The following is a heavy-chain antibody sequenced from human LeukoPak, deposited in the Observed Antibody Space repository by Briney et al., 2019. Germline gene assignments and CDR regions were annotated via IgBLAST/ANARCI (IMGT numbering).Heavy chain of an antibody. CDR2: INHSGST. D-gene: IGHD3-16*02. J-gene: IGHJ4*02. CDR3: ARDGDYDYVWGSYPWGY. V-gene: IGHV4-34*01. CDR1: GGSFSGYY. Sequence: SETLSLTCAGYGGSFSGYYWSWIRQPPGKGLEWIGEINHSGSTNYNPSLKSRVTISVDTSKNQFSLKLSSVTAADTAVYYCARDGDYDYVWGSYPWGYWGQGTLVTVSS.